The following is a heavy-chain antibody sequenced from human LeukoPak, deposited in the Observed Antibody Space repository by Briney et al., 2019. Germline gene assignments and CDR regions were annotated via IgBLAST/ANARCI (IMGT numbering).Heavy chain of an antibody. V-gene: IGHV4-61*02. J-gene: IGHJ3*02. CDR3: ARDQIQYYYDSSGLEAFDI. CDR1: GGSISSGSYY. Sequence: SQTLSLTCTVSGGSISSGSYYWSWIRQPAGKGLEWIGRIYTSGSTNYNPSLKSRVTISVDTSKNQLSLKLSSVTAADTAVYYCARDQIQYYYDSSGLEAFDIWGQGTMVTVSS. D-gene: IGHD3-22*01. CDR2: IYTSGST.